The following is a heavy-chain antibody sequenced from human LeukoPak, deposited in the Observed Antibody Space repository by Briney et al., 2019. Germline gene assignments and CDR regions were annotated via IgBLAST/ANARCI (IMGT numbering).Heavy chain of an antibody. V-gene: IGHV3-7*01. J-gene: IGHJ6*02. D-gene: IGHD3-9*01. CDR2: IVKDGSEE. Sequence: GGSLRLSCAAFGFTFSNYWMTWVRQAPGKGLEWVANIVKDGSEEHYVDSVKGRFTISRDNAKNSLYLQMNSLRAEDTAVYYCATPLTTGDYYYGMDVWGQGTTVTVSS. CDR1: GFTFSNYW. CDR3: ATPLTTGDYYYGMDV.